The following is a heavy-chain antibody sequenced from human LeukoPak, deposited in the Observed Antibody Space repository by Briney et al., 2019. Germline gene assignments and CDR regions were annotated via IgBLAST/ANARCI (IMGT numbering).Heavy chain of an antibody. CDR1: GFTFSSYP. D-gene: IGHD5-18*01. CDR2: ISYDGSNK. CDR3: ARDEGYSYGHPFDY. V-gene: IGHV3-30-3*01. Sequence: PGGSLRLSCAASGFTFSSYPIPWVRQAPGKGLEGVALISYDGSNKYYADSVKGRFTISRDNSKNTLYLQMNNLRTEDTAVYSCARDEGYSYGHPFDYWGQGTLVTVSS. J-gene: IGHJ4*02.